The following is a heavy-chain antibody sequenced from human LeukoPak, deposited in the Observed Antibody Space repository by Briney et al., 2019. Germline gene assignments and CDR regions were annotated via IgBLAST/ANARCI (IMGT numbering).Heavy chain of an antibody. D-gene: IGHD3-16*01. Sequence: PSETLSLTCTVSDDSISDYYRGWIRQPPGKGLEWIGYFYNSGRSTYNPSLKSRVTISADTSKNHFSLKLNSVTTADAAVYYCTRGAGWLIDYWGQGILVTVSS. V-gene: IGHV4-59*01. CDR2: FYNSGRS. J-gene: IGHJ4*02. CDR1: DDSISDYY. CDR3: TRGAGWLIDY.